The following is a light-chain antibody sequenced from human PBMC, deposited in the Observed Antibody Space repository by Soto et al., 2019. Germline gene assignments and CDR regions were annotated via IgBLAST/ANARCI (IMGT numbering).Light chain of an antibody. CDR2: DVS. CDR1: SSDVGGYNY. Sequence: QSALTQPASVSGSPGQSITLSCTGNSSDVGGYNYVSWYQHHPGKAPKLIIYDVSNRPSGVSIRFSGSKSDNTASLTISGLQPEDEADYHCSSYTTSNTRQIVFGTGTRSPS. V-gene: IGLV2-14*03. J-gene: IGLJ1*01. CDR3: SSYTTSNTRQIV.